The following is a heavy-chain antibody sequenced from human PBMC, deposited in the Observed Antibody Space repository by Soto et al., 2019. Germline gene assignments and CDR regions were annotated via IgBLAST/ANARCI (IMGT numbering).Heavy chain of an antibody. CDR1: GFPFANFL. D-gene: IGHD3-10*01. CDR3: IGSFPF. Sequence: EVYLVESGGGLVEPGRSLRLSCTGYGFPFANFLMSWFRQAPGKGLEWVGFIRSQPYGGTTQYAASVRGRFTISRDDSKGIAYLQMNSLKSEDSGVYYCIGSFPFWGQGTLVTVSS. J-gene: IGHJ1*01. CDR2: IRSQPYGGTT. V-gene: IGHV3-49*03.